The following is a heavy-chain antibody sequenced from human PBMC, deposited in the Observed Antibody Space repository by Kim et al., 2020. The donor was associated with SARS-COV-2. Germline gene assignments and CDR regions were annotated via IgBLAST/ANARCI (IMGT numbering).Heavy chain of an antibody. Sequence: SETLSLTCTVAGGSISSYYWSWIRQPPGKGLEWIGYIYYSGSTNYNPSLKSRVTISVDTSKNQFSLKLSSVTAADTAVYYCARGYCTNGVCYPSSGFDY. CDR2: IYYSGST. J-gene: IGHJ4*01. V-gene: IGHV4-59*08. D-gene: IGHD2-8*01. CDR3: ARGYCTNGVCYPSSGFDY. CDR1: GGSISSYY.